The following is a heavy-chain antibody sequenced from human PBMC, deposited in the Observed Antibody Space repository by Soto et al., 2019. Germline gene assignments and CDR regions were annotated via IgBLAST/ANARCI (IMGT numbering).Heavy chain of an antibody. J-gene: IGHJ4*02. D-gene: IGHD3-22*01. CDR1: GYTFTSYA. CDR2: INAGNGNQ. Sequence: QVQLVQSGAEEKKPGASVKVSCKASGYTFTSYAMHWVRQAPGQRLEWMGWINAGNGNQKYSQKFQGRVTITRDTSASTDYMELSSLRSEDTAVYYCARGSGYYYWDDYWGQGTLVTVSS. V-gene: IGHV1-3*05. CDR3: ARGSGYYYWDDY.